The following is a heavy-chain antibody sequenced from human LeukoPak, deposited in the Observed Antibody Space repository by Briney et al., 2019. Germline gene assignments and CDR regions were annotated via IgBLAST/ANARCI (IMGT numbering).Heavy chain of an antibody. CDR2: IYTSGST. Sequence: PSQTLSLTCTVSGGSISSGSYYWSWIRQPAGKGLEWIGRIYTSGSTNYNPSVKSRVTISVDTSKNQFSLKLSSVTAADTAVYYCARGRYYDSSGYHPLFDYWGQGTLVTVSS. J-gene: IGHJ4*02. D-gene: IGHD3-22*01. CDR3: ARGRYYDSSGYHPLFDY. V-gene: IGHV4-61*02. CDR1: GGSISSGSYY.